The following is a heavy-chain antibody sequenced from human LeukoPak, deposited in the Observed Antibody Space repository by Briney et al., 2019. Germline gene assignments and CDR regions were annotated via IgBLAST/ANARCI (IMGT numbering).Heavy chain of an antibody. J-gene: IGHJ4*02. D-gene: IGHD6-13*01. CDR1: GGTFSSYA. CDR2: IIPIFGTA. CDR3: ARCRGPYSSSCSNFGY. Sequence: ASVKISCKASGGTFSSYAISWVRQAPGQGLEWMGGIIPIFGTANYAQKFQGRVTITADESTSTAYMELSSLRSEDTAVYYCARCRGPYSSSCSNFGYWGQGTLVTVSS. V-gene: IGHV1-69*13.